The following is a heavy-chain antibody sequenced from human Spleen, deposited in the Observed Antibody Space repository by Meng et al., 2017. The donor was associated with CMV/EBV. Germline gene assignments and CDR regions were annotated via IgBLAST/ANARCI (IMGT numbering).Heavy chain of an antibody. D-gene: IGHD3-10*01. Sequence: GESLKISCATSGFNFKIYGMHWVRQAPGKGLEWVAFIRFDGSDNKLYADYVKGRFTISRDNGLNVLYLQMDSLRVEDTAMYYCARDHPLGPHYYGSGSAFDIWGQGTMVTVSS. V-gene: IGHV3-30*02. J-gene: IGHJ3*02. CDR3: ARDHPLGPHYYGSGSAFDI. CDR1: GFNFKIYG. CDR2: IRFDGSDNK.